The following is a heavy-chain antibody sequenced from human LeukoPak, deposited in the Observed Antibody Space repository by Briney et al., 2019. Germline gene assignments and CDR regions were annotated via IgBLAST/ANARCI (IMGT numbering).Heavy chain of an antibody. CDR3: ARDLEYYDSSGYYHTFDY. J-gene: IGHJ4*02. D-gene: IGHD3-22*01. CDR2: ISAYNGNT. Sequence: ASVNVSCMASGYTITSYGISWVRPAPGQGLEWMGWISAYNGNTNYAQKLQGRVTMTTDTSTSTAYMDLRSLRSDDTAVYYCARDLEYYDSSGYYHTFDYWGQGTLVTVSS. V-gene: IGHV1-18*01. CDR1: GYTITSYG.